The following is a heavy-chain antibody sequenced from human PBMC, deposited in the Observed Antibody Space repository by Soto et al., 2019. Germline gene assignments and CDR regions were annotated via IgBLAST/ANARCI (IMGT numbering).Heavy chain of an antibody. V-gene: IGHV3-11*01. Sequence: QVQLVESGGGLVKPGESLRLSCATSGFIFSDYYMHWIRQAPGKGLEWISYISGNGRIIQYADSAKGRFTISRDNAQNSLYLQMNSLRAEDTALYFCARDFDADSRTDFDYWGQGTLVTVSS. J-gene: IGHJ4*02. CDR1: GFIFSDYY. D-gene: IGHD4-17*01. CDR2: ISGNGRII. CDR3: ARDFDADSRTDFDY.